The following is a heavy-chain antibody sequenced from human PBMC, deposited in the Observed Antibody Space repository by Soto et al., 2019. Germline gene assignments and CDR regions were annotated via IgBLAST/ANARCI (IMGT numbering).Heavy chain of an antibody. CDR2: IYWDDDK. Sequence: SGPTLVNPTQTLTLTCTFSGFSLSTSGVGVGWIRQPPGKALESLALIYWDDDKRYSPSLRSRLTITKDTSKNQVVLTMTNMDPVDTATYYCIQSRCGGDCLQSYASYYYYGMDVWGQGTTVTVSS. CDR3: IQSRCGGDCLQSYASYYYYGMDV. CDR1: GFSLSTSGVG. D-gene: IGHD2-21*02. J-gene: IGHJ6*02. V-gene: IGHV2-5*02.